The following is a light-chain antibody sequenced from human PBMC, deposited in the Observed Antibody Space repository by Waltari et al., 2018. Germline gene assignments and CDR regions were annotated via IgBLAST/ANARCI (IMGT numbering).Light chain of an antibody. Sequence: EIVLTQSPATLSLSPGDRATLSCRASQSIGSFLAWYQQKVGQAPRLLIYDAFNRAPGVPASFSGSGSGTDFTLTISSLEPEDFVVYFCQQRSNWPRTFGQGTKLEIK. J-gene: IGKJ2*01. CDR1: QSIGSF. CDR2: DAF. V-gene: IGKV3-11*01. CDR3: QQRSNWPRT.